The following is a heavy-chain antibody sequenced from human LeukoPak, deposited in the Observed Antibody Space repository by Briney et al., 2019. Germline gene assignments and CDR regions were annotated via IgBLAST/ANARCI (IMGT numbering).Heavy chain of an antibody. CDR2: IYNSGST. D-gene: IGHD1-14*01. CDR3: ARAGTSGGLCDY. J-gene: IGHJ4*02. Sequence: SETLSLTCTVSGVSISSYFWSWVRQPAGKGLEWIGRIYNSGSTKYNASLEIRVTMSLYTSKEQLSLNLGSVTAADTAVYYCARAGTSGGLCDYWGQGIVVTVSS. V-gene: IGHV4-4*07. CDR1: GVSISSYF.